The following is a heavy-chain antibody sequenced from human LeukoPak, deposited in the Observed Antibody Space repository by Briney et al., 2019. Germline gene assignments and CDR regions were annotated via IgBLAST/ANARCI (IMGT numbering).Heavy chain of an antibody. CDR1: VFIFSSYG. CDR3: AKAHREVGHPGDY. CDR2: ISYDGSNK. Sequence: GGALRLSCAASVFIFSSYGMHWVRQPPGKGLAWVAVISYDGSNKYYAATVKGRFTIYRDNSKHTLYLQMNSLSSEDTAVYYCAKAHREVGHPGDYWGQGTLVTVSS. J-gene: IGHJ4*02. D-gene: IGHD1-26*01. V-gene: IGHV3-30*18.